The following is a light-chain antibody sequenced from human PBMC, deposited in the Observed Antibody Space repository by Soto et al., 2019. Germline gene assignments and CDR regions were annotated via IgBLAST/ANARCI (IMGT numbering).Light chain of an antibody. V-gene: IGLV2-23*03. CDR1: SSDVATFNL. Sequence: QSALTQPASVSGSPGQSITISCSGTSSDVATFNLVSWYQQHPGKAPKLMVYEGSKRPSGVSSRFSGSKSGSTASLTISGLQAEDDAAYYCCSYASSGTFVVFGGGTKLTVL. J-gene: IGLJ2*01. CDR3: CSYASSGTFVV. CDR2: EGS.